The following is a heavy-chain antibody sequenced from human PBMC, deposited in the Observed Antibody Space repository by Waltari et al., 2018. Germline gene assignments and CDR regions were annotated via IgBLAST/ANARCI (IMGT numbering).Heavy chain of an antibody. D-gene: IGHD3-3*01. CDR2: MNPNRWNT. J-gene: IGHJ5*02. V-gene: IGHV1-8*03. Sequence: QVQLVQSGAEVKKPGASVKVSCKSSGYTFINYDINWVRQATGQGLEWMGGMNPNRWNTGYAEKFQGRVTITRNASISTAYMELSSLRSDDTAVYYCARGHYDFWSGYYEYNWFDPWGQGTLVTVSS. CDR3: ARGHYDFWSGYYEYNWFDP. CDR1: GYTFINYD.